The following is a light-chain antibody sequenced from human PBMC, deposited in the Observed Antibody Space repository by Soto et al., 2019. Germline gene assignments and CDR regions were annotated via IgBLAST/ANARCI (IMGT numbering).Light chain of an antibody. V-gene: IGKV3-11*01. CDR1: QSVRSD. J-gene: IGKJ4*01. CDR3: QQRDSWPLT. CDR2: DVS. Sequence: EIVLTQSPATLSLSPGERATLSCRASQSVRSDLAWYQQKPGQPPRLLIYDVSDRATGVPARFSGSGSGTDFTLTISSLEPEDFAVYYCQQRDSWPLTFGGGTKVEIK.